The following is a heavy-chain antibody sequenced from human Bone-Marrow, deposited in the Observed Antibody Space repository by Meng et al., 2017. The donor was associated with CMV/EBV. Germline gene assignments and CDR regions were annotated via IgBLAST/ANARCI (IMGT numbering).Heavy chain of an antibody. Sequence: SVKVSCKASGGTFTSYTINWVRQAPGQGLEWMGGIIPIFDTGNYAQKFQGRVTITTDESTSTAYMELSSLRSEDTAVYYCARYQGNYYYYGMDVRGQGTTVTVSS. CDR3: ARYQGNYYYYGMDV. V-gene: IGHV1-69*05. D-gene: IGHD6-13*01. J-gene: IGHJ6*02. CDR1: GGTFTSYT. CDR2: IIPIFDTG.